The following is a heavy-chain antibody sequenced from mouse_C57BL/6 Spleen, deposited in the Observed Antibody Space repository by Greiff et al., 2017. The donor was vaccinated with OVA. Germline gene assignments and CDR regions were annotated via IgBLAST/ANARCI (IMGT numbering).Heavy chain of an antibody. D-gene: IGHD1-1*01. V-gene: IGHV6-6*01. J-gene: IGHJ1*03. Sequence: EVQLVESGGGLVQPGGSMKLSCAASGFTFSDAWMDWVRQSPEKGLEWVAEIRNKANNHATYYAESVKGRFTISRDDSKSSVYLQMNSLRAEDTGIYYCTRPRLYGRAYFDVWGTGTTVTVSS. CDR1: GFTFSDAW. CDR3: TRPRLYGRAYFDV. CDR2: IRNKANNHAT.